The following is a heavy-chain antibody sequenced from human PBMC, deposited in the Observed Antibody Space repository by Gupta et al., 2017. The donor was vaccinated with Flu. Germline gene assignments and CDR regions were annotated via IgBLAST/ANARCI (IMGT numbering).Heavy chain of an antibody. Sequence: QVLLQESGPGLVKPSQTLSLTCTVSGVSVSSGSYYWSWIRQPAGQGLEWIGRIYTSGSTKYNPSLGSRVTRSLDPSKNQFSLRRRSVTAADTAVYYCASEEVAGMSRDYWGQGALVIVSS. J-gene: IGHJ4*02. CDR1: GVSVSSGSYY. CDR3: ASEEVAGMSRDY. D-gene: IGHD6-19*01. V-gene: IGHV4-61*02. CDR2: IYTSGST.